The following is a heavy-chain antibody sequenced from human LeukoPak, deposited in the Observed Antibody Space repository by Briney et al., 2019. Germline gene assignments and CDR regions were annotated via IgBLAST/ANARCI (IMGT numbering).Heavy chain of an antibody. CDR2: INAGSGNT. CDR1: GYTFTSYA. Sequence: ASVKVSCKASGYTFTSYAMHWVRQAPGQRLEWMGWINAGSGNTKYSQNFQGRVTISRDTSASTAYMELSSLTSEDTAVYHCARDSGEYYFDYWGQGTLVTVSS. V-gene: IGHV1-3*01. CDR3: ARDSGEYYFDY. J-gene: IGHJ4*02. D-gene: IGHD2-15*01.